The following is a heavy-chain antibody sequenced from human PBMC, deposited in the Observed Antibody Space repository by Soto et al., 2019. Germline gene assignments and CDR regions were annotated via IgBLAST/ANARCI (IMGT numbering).Heavy chain of an antibody. CDR3: ARDREGNFDY. V-gene: IGHV3-21*01. J-gene: IGHJ4*02. CDR1: GFTFSSYS. CDR2: ISSSSSYI. D-gene: IGHD1-26*01. Sequence: PGGSLRLSCAASGFTFSSYSMNWVRQAPGKGLEWVSSISSSSSYIYYADSVRGRFTISRDNAKNSLYLQMNSLRAEDTAVYCCARDREGNFDYWGQGTLVTVSS.